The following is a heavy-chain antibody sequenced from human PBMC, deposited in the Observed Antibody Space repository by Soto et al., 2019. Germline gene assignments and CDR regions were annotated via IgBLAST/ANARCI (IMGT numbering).Heavy chain of an antibody. Sequence: EVQLVQSGGAVVQPGGSLRLYCAASGFTPSRLSMNWVRQAPGKGLEWIAYIDSAGSIIYYADSVKGRFTISRDNAKNTLSLHMKSLRAEDTDVSYCATATELCRLDNHNHALGIWGQGTMVTVSS. V-gene: IGHV3-48*01. CDR3: ATATELCRLDNHNHALGI. CDR2: IDSAGSII. CDR1: GFTPSRLS. D-gene: IGHD2-21*01. J-gene: IGHJ3*02.